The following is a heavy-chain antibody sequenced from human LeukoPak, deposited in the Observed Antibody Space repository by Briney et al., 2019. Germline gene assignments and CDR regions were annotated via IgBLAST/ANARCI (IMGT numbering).Heavy chain of an antibody. CDR2: FDPEDGET. J-gene: IGHJ4*02. CDR3: ATIPYGDYGPYYFDY. CDR1: GYTLTELS. Sequence: ASVKVSCKVSGYTLTELSMHWVRQAPGKGLEWMGGFDPEDGETIYAQKFQGRVTMTEDTSTDTAYMELSSLRSEDTAVYYCATIPYGDYGPYYFDYWGQGTLVTVSS. D-gene: IGHD4-17*01. V-gene: IGHV1-24*01.